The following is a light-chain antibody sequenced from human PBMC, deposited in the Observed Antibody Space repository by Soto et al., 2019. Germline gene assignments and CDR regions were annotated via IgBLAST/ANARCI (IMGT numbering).Light chain of an antibody. Sequence: EIVLTQSPATLSLSSGNRATXSCRASQSLNSYLAWYQQNPAQPPKLLIHDASNRSTRIPPIFGCGWSEADFNLTISSIGPKDFAVCYCQQPNVWAPITFGHGAPMEIK. CDR2: DAS. J-gene: IGKJ5*01. V-gene: IGKV3-11*01. CDR1: QSLNSY. CDR3: QQPNVWAPIT.